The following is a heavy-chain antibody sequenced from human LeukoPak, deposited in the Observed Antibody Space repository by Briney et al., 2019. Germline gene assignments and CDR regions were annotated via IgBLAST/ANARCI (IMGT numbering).Heavy chain of an antibody. Sequence: SETLSLTCTVSGGSISSSSYYWGWIRQPPGKGLEWIGSIYYSGGTYYNPSLKSRVTISVDTSKNQFSLKLSSVTAADTAVYYCARHLGLGYCSSTSCYSHYYYYYMDVWGKGTTVTISS. CDR3: ARHLGLGYCSSTSCYSHYYYYYMDV. D-gene: IGHD2-2*01. CDR1: GGSISSSSYY. J-gene: IGHJ6*03. V-gene: IGHV4-39*07. CDR2: IYYSGGT.